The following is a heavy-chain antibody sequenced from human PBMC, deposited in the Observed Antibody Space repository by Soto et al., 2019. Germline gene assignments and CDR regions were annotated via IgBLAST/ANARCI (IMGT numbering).Heavy chain of an antibody. CDR1: AFTFSSYA. J-gene: IGHJ4*02. CDR3: ARDLRYYYDSSGENY. D-gene: IGHD3-22*01. Sequence: LRLSCAASAFTFSSYAMSWVRQAPGKGLEWVSAISGSGGSTYYADSVKGRFTISRDNSKNTLYLQMNSLRAEDTAVYYCARDLRYYYDSSGENYWGQGTLVTVSS. V-gene: IGHV3-23*01. CDR2: ISGSGGST.